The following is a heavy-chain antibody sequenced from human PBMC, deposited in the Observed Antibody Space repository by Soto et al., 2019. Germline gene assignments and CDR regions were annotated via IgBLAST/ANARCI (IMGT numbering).Heavy chain of an antibody. CDR2: INHSGST. CDR3: ARRPAWVGGKSYYFDY. J-gene: IGHJ4*02. V-gene: IGHV4-34*01. CDR1: GGSFSGYY. D-gene: IGHD1-26*01. Sequence: SETLSLTCAVYGGSFSGYYWSWIRQPPGKGLEWIGEINHSGSTNYNPSLKSRVTISVDTSKNQFSLKLSSVTAADTAVYYCARRPAWVGGKSYYFDYWGPGTLVTVSS.